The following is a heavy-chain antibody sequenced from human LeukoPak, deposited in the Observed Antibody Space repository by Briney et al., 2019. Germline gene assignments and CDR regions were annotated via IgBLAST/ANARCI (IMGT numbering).Heavy chain of an antibody. J-gene: IGHJ4*02. Sequence: PSETLSLTCTVSGGSISSGSYYWSWIRQPAGKGLEWIGRIYTSGSTNYNPSLKGRVTISVDTSKNQFSLKLSSVTAADTAVYYCARGGGYSYGLDYWGQGTLVTVSS. D-gene: IGHD5-18*01. CDR1: GGSISSGSYY. CDR3: ARGGGYSYGLDY. CDR2: IYTSGST. V-gene: IGHV4-61*02.